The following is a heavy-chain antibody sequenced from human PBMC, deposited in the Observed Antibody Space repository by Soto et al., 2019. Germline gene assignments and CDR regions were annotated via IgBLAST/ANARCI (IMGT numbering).Heavy chain of an antibody. J-gene: IGHJ5*01. V-gene: IGHV1-3*01. D-gene: IGHD5-12*01. CDR1: GYTLTIYA. Sequence: DSGRVSCKAAGYTLTIYAMHWVRQAPGQRLLLIVCIKAGNCNIKYSLQFQGRVTITRDSSASTAYMDLSSLRSEDTALYFCAREFPHRVATKEYTWFGPRGQGTLVSVSS. CDR3: AREFPHRVATKEYTWFGP. CDR2: IKAGNCNI.